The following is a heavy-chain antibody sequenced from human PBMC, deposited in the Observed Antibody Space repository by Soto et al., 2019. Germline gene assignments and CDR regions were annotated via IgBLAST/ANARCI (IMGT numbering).Heavy chain of an antibody. CDR2: INHSGSP. V-gene: IGHV4-34*01. CDR1: GGTFRGYY. Sequence: VQLLQWGAGLLKPSETLSLTCAVYGGTFRGYYWSCVRQPPGKGLEWIGEINHSGSPDYNSSLKSGLTISIDTSKGEFSLNLSSVTAAETAVYYCARGRTYYDFWSAHYTVTNDALDFWGHGTMVTVSS. J-gene: IGHJ3*01. CDR3: ARGRTYYDFWSAHYTVTNDALDF. D-gene: IGHD3-3*01.